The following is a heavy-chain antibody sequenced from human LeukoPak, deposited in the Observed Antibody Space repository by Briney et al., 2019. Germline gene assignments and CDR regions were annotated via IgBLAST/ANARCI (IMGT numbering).Heavy chain of an antibody. CDR2: IYTSGST. J-gene: IGHJ4*02. D-gene: IGHD1-26*01. Sequence: SETLSLTCTVSGGSISSYYWSWIRQPAGKGLEWIGRIYTSGSTNYNPSLKSRVTMSVDTSKNQFSLKLSSVTAADTAVYYCARDIGSGSYPWYFDYWGQGTLVTVSS. CDR3: ARDIGSGSYPWYFDY. CDR1: GGSISSYY. V-gene: IGHV4-4*07.